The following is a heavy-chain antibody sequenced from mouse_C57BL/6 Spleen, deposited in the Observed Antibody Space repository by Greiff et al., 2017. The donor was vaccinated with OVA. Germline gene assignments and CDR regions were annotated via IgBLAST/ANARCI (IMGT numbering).Heavy chain of an antibody. CDR2: ISSGGSYT. V-gene: IGHV5-6*01. CDR3: ARPITTAMDY. CDR1: GFTFSSYG. D-gene: IGHD1-1*01. J-gene: IGHJ4*01. Sequence: EVKLVESGGDLVKPGGSLKLSCAASGFTFSSYGMSWVRQTPDKRLEWVATISSGGSYTYYPDSVKGRFTISRDNAKNTLYLQMSSLKSEDTAMYYCARPITTAMDYWGQGTSVTVSS.